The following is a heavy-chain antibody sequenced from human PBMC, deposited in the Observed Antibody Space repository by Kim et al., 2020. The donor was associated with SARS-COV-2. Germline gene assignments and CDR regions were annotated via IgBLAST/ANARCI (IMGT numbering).Heavy chain of an antibody. CDR1: GFTFDDYA. J-gene: IGHJ3*02. CDR2: ISWNSGSI. CDR3: AKLGTHSGYEFRFEEDAFDI. D-gene: IGHD5-12*01. Sequence: SLRLSCAASGFTFDDYAMHWVRQAPGKGLEWVSGISWNSGSIAYADSVKGRFTISRDNAKNSLYLQMTSLRAEDTALYYCAKLGTHSGYEFRFEEDAFDIWGRGTMVTVSS. V-gene: IGHV3-9*01.